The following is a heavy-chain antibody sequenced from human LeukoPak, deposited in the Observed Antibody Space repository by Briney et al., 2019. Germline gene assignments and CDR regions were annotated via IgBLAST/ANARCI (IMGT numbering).Heavy chain of an antibody. J-gene: IGHJ4*02. Sequence: GGSLRLSCAASGFTFSSYVMSWVRQAPGKGLEWVSSISSTSIYKYYADSVKGRFTISRDNAKDSLFLQMNSLRAEDTAIYYCARDPRIYCTNGICRDDYFDNWGQGTLVTVSS. V-gene: IGHV3-21*01. D-gene: IGHD2-8*01. CDR2: ISSTSIYK. CDR3: ARDPRIYCTNGICRDDYFDN. CDR1: GFTFSSYV.